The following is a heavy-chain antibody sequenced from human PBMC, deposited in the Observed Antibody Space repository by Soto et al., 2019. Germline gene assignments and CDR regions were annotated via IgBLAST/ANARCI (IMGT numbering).Heavy chain of an antibody. CDR3: AKASRGYTSSFLDQ. CDR2: ISGSGATP. J-gene: IGHJ4*02. CDR1: GFSFSGYA. V-gene: IGHV3-23*01. Sequence: GGSLRLSCAGSGFSFSGYAMNWVRQAPGKGLEWVSGISGSGATPCYADSVKGRFTISRDNSGDVLYLQMNTLRAEDTATYYCAKASRGYTSSFLDQWGRGTLVTVSS. D-gene: IGHD6-6*01.